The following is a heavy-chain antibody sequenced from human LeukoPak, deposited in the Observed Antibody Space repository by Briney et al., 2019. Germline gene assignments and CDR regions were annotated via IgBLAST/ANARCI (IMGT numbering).Heavy chain of an antibody. V-gene: IGHV3-33*01. J-gene: IGHJ4*02. CDR3: AREGIAVAGTGFDY. Sequence: PGGSLRLSCAASGFTSSSYGMHWVRQAPGKGLEWVAVIWYDGSNKYYADSVKGRFTISRDNSKNTLYLQMNSLRAEDTAVYYCAREGIAVAGTGFDYWGQGTLVTVSS. D-gene: IGHD6-19*01. CDR1: GFTSSSYG. CDR2: IWYDGSNK.